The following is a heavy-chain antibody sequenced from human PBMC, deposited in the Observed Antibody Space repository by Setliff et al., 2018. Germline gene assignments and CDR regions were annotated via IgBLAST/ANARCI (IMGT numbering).Heavy chain of an antibody. D-gene: IGHD3-16*01. CDR2: INPKSGGT. J-gene: IGHJ5*02. Sequence: ASVKVSCKASGYPFVGYYIYWMRQTPGQGFEWMGWINPKSGGTKYAVKFQGRVTMTRDTSINTIYMELSSLTSDDTAVYYCAGDGISWLMWFDPWGQGTLVTVSS. V-gene: IGHV1-2*02. CDR3: AGDGISWLMWFDP. CDR1: GYPFVGYY.